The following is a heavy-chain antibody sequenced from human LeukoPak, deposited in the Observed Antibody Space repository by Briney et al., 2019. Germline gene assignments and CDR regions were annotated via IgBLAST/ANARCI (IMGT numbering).Heavy chain of an antibody. Sequence: GASVKVSCKASGYTFTSYAMHWVRQAPGQRLEWMGWINAGNGNTKYSQKFQGRVTITRDTSASTAYMELSSLRSEDTAVYYCARDLSKTWFGESFSPSDYWGQGTLVTVSS. J-gene: IGHJ4*02. CDR1: GYTFTSYA. CDR2: INAGNGNT. D-gene: IGHD3-10*01. V-gene: IGHV1-3*01. CDR3: ARDLSKTWFGESFSPSDY.